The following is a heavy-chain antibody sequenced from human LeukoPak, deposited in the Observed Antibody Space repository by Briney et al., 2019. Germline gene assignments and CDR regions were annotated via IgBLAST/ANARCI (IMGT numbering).Heavy chain of an antibody. Sequence: HPGGSLRLSCAASGFTFSSYGMHWVRQAPGKGLEWVAVVSSDGSIDYYADSVRGRFTVSRDNSKNTMYLQVNSLRAEDTAVYYCTREGMGTTFSAWFDPWGQGTLVTVSS. CDR3: TREGMGTTFSAWFDP. V-gene: IGHV3-30*03. CDR2: VSSDGSID. J-gene: IGHJ5*02. D-gene: IGHD1-7*01. CDR1: GFTFSSYG.